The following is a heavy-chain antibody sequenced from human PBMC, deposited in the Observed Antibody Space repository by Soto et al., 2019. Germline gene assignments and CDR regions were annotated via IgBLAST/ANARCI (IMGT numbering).Heavy chain of an antibody. CDR2: IYYSGST. J-gene: IGHJ4*02. D-gene: IGHD5-12*01. CDR3: ARHSGYDWYYFDY. V-gene: IGHV4-39*01. CDR1: GGSISSSSYY. Sequence: SETLSLTCTVSGGSISSSSYYWGWIRQPPGKGLEWIGSIYYSGSTYYNPSLKSRVTISVDTSKNQFSLKLSSVTAADTAVYYCARHSGYDWYYFDYWGQGTLVTVSS.